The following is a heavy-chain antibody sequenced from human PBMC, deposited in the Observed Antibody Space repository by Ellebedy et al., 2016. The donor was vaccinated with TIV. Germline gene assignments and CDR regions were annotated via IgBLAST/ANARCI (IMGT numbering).Heavy chain of an antibody. CDR1: GFMFSSYA. CDR3: AKGGLPKYCGLTDCQWF. Sequence: GESLKISCAASGFMFSSYAMSWVSLAPGKGLEWVSSISNTGETTLYADSVKGRFTIARDNSKNTVFVQMNNLRADDTAVYYCAKGGLPKYCGLTDCQWFWGQGTLVTVSS. J-gene: IGHJ4*02. CDR2: ISNTGETT. D-gene: IGHD2-21*01. V-gene: IGHV3-23*01.